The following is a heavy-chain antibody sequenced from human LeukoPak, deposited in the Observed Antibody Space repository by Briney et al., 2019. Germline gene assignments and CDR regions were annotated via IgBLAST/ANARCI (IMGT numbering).Heavy chain of an antibody. J-gene: IGHJ3*02. Sequence: GGSLRLPCAASGFTSSSYWMHWVRQAPGEGLVWISRINTDGSSTTYADSVKGRFTISRDTAKNTLYLQMNSLRVEDTAMYYCARDWRAMNAYDIWGQGTMVTVSS. CDR3: ARDWRAMNAYDI. CDR1: GFTSSSYW. V-gene: IGHV3-74*01. CDR2: INTDGSST. D-gene: IGHD5-18*01.